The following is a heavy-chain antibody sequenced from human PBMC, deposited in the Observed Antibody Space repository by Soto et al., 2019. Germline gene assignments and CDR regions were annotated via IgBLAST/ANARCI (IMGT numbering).Heavy chain of an antibody. CDR2: IYSSGST. D-gene: IGHD3-22*01. V-gene: IGHV3-53*01. CDR1: GFFVSSNY. Sequence: GSLRLSCAASGFFVSSNYMSWVRQAPGRGLEWVSVIYSSGSTYYADSVKGRFTISRDNSKNTLYLQMNSLRAEDTAVYYCARDRPPNYYDSSGYYLGYWGQGTLVTVSS. J-gene: IGHJ4*02. CDR3: ARDRPPNYYDSSGYYLGY.